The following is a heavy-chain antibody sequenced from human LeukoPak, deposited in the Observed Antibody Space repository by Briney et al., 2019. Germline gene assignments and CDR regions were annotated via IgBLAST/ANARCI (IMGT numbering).Heavy chain of an antibody. D-gene: IGHD3-10*01. CDR1: GGTFSSYA. CDR2: IIPIFGIA. V-gene: IGHV1-69*04. CDR3: AREGTQVTMVRGVIGI. J-gene: IGHJ3*02. Sequence: SVKVSCKASGGTFSSYAISWVRQAPGQGLEWMGRIIPIFGIANYAQKFQGRVTITADKSTSTAYMELSSLRSEDTAVYYCAREGTQVTMVRGVIGIWGQGTMVTVSS.